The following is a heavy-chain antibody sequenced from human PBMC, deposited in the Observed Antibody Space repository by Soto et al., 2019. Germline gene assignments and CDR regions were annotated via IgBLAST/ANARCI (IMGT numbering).Heavy chain of an antibody. D-gene: IGHD3-3*01. CDR1: GGSISSYY. V-gene: IGHV4-59*01. CDR3: ARGMGGHYDFWSGYTIDY. J-gene: IGHJ4*02. Sequence: SETLSLTCTVSGGSISSYYWSWIRQPPGKGLEWIGYIYYSGSTNYNPSLKSRVTISVDTSKNQFSLKLSSVTAADTAVYYCARGMGGHYDFWSGYTIDYWGQGTLVTVSS. CDR2: IYYSGST.